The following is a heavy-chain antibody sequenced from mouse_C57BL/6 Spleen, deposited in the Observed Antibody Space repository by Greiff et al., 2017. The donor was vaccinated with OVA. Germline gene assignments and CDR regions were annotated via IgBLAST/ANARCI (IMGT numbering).Heavy chain of an antibody. V-gene: IGHV1-72*01. J-gene: IGHJ2*01. CDR3: AREDYGSSNYFDY. CDR1: GYTFTSYW. CDR2: IDPNSGGT. D-gene: IGHD1-1*01. Sequence: QVQLKQPGAELVKPGASVKLSCKASGYTFTSYWMHWVKQRPGRGLEWIGRIDPNSGGTKYNEKFKSKATLTVDKPSSTAYMQLSSLTSEDYAVYYCAREDYGSSNYFDYWGQGTTLTVSS.